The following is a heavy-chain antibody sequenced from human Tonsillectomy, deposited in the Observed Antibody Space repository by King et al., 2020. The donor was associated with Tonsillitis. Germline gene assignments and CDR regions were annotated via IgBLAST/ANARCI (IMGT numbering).Heavy chain of an antibody. Sequence: VQLVESGGGLVKPGGSLRLSCVATGFTFSGYSMNWVRQAPGKGLEWVSYISGDSRHIYYADSLKGRFTISRDNPQNSVYLQMNSLRPEDTAVYYCARSYCSGSSCYASDYWGQGTLVTVSS. J-gene: IGHJ4*02. CDR1: GFTFSGYS. V-gene: IGHV3-21*01. D-gene: IGHD2-2*01. CDR3: ARSYCSGSSCYASDY. CDR2: ISGDSRHI.